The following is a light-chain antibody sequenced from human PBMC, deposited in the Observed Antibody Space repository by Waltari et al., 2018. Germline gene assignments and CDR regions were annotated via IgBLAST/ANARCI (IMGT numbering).Light chain of an antibody. CDR1: QDISRY. Sequence: DIQMTQSPSFVSASLGDRVTITGRASQDISRYLAWYQQKPGRSPKPLIFDTSSLQSGVPSRFSGSGSGTDFTLTISSLQPEDFATYYCLQVSNFPITFGQGTRLEIK. CDR2: DTS. J-gene: IGKJ5*01. CDR3: LQVSNFPIT. V-gene: IGKV1D-12*01.